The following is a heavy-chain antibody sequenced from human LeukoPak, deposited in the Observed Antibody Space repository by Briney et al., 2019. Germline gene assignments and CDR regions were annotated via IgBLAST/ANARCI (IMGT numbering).Heavy chain of an antibody. D-gene: IGHD5-18*01. V-gene: IGHV3-74*01. Sequence: PGGSLRLSCAASGFTFSSYEMNWVRQAPGKGLVWVSRINSDGSSTTYADSVKGRFTISRDNAKNTLYLQMNSLRAEDTAVYYCAREGMDTANGVRNFDYWGQGTLVTVSS. CDR2: INSDGSST. CDR3: AREGMDTANGVRNFDY. CDR1: GFTFSSYE. J-gene: IGHJ4*02.